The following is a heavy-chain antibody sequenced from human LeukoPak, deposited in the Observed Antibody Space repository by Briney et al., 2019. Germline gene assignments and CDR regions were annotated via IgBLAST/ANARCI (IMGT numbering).Heavy chain of an antibody. CDR3: AREGIAAAGTLDY. V-gene: IGHV4-59*01. J-gene: IGHJ4*02. Sequence: SETLSLTCTVSGGSISSYYWSWIRQPPGKGLEWIGYIYYSGSTNYNPSLKSRVTISVDTSKNQFSLKLSSATAADTAVYYCAREGIAAAGTLDYWGQGTLVTVSS. CDR2: IYYSGST. D-gene: IGHD6-13*01. CDR1: GGSISSYY.